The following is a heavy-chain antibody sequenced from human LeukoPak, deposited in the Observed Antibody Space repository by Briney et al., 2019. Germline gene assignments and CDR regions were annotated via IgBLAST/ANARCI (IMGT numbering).Heavy chain of an antibody. CDR3: ARDSTRGYSYGSFDAFDI. Sequence: PSETLSLTCTVSGGSISSYYWSWIRQPPGKGLEWIGYIYYSGSTNYNPSLKSRVTISVDMSKNQFSLKLSSVTAADTAVYYCARDSTRGYSYGSFDAFDIWGQGTMVTVSS. D-gene: IGHD5-18*01. CDR1: GGSISSYY. J-gene: IGHJ3*02. CDR2: IYYSGST. V-gene: IGHV4-59*01.